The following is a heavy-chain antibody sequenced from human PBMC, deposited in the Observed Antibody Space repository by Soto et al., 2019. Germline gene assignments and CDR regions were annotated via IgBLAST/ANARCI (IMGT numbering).Heavy chain of an antibody. V-gene: IGHV4-59*12. Sequence: SETLSLTCTVSGGSISSYYWSWIRQPPGKGLEWIGYIYYSGSTNYNPSLKSRVTISVDTSKNQFSLKLSSVTAADTAVYYCARIAGGRTRFDHWGQRTLVSAS. D-gene: IGHD6-13*01. J-gene: IGHJ4*02. CDR1: GGSISSYY. CDR3: ARIAGGRTRFDH. CDR2: IYYSGST.